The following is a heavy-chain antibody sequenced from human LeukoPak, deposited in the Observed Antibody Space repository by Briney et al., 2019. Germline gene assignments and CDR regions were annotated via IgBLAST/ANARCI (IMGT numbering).Heavy chain of an antibody. V-gene: IGHV4-59*11. CDR1: GVSISSHY. Sequence: IPSETLSLACTVSGVSISSHYWGCIRQPPAKGLEWIGYIYYSGSTNYNPSLKSRVTISVATSKKQFSLKLSSVSAPDTAVYYCARHNIPPKSKPFDSWGQGTLVTVSS. CDR2: IYYSGST. J-gene: IGHJ4*02. D-gene: IGHD1-1*01. CDR3: ARHNIPPKSKPFDS.